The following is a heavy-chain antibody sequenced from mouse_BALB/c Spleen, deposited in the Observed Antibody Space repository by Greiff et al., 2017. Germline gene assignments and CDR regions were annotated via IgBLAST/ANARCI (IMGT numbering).Heavy chain of an antibody. CDR2: ISYSGST. J-gene: IGHJ3*01. CDR3: AIHYYGLGWFAY. CDR1: GYSITSDYA. D-gene: IGHD1-2*01. Sequence: EVQLQQSGPGLVKPSQSLSLTCTVTGYSITSDYAWNWIRQFPGNKLEWMGYISYSGSTSYNPSLKSRISITRDTSKNQFFLQLNSVTTEDTATNYCAIHYYGLGWFAYWGQGSLVTGSA. V-gene: IGHV3-2*02.